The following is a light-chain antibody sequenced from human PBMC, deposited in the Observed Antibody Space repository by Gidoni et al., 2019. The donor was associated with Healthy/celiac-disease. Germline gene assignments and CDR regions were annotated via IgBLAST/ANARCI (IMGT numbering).Light chain of an antibody. CDR1: SSNIGAGYD. CDR2: GNS. CDR3: QSYDSSLSVV. Sequence: QSVLTQPPSVSGAPGPRVTISCTGSSSNIGAGYDVHWYQQLPETAPKLLIYGNSNRPSGVPDRFSGSKSGTSASLAITGLQAEDEADYYCQSYDSSLSVVFGGGTKLTVL. V-gene: IGLV1-40*01. J-gene: IGLJ2*01.